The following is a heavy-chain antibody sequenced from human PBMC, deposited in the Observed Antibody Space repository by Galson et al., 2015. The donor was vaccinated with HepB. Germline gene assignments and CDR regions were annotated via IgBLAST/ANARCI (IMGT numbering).Heavy chain of an antibody. J-gene: IGHJ4*02. Sequence: SVKVSCKASGYTFTGYYMHWVRQAPGQGLEWMGRINPNSGGTSYAQKFQGRVTMTRDTSISTAYMELSRLRSDDTAVYYCARTTGGSGWSLNWGQGTLVTVSS. V-gene: IGHV1-2*06. D-gene: IGHD6-19*01. CDR1: GYTFTGYY. CDR2: INPNSGGT. CDR3: ARTTGGSGWSLN.